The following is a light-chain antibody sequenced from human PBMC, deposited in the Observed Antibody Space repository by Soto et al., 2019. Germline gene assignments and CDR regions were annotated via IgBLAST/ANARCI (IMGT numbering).Light chain of an antibody. J-gene: IGKJ1*01. CDR1: QSISSW. Sequence: DIQMTQSPSTLSASVGDRVTITCRASQSISSWLAWYQQKPGKAPKMLIYKASSLESGVPSRFSGSGSGTEFTLTISSLQPDEFATYYCQQYKSYSTFDQGTKVEIK. CDR2: KAS. V-gene: IGKV1-5*03. CDR3: QQYKSYST.